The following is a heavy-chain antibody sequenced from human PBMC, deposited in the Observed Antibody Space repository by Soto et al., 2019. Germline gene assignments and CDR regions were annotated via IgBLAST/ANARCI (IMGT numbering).Heavy chain of an antibody. Sequence: GGSLRLSCTVSGVTVSNYAMNWVRQAPGKGLEWVSSLSVSGGTTYYADSVKGRFIISRDNSKNTLYLLMNSLRAEDTALYYCAKQRADYGSGADTFYFDSWGQGALVTVSS. CDR1: GVTVSNYA. CDR2: LSVSGGTT. CDR3: AKQRADYGSGADTFYFDS. J-gene: IGHJ4*02. D-gene: IGHD3-10*01. V-gene: IGHV3-23*01.